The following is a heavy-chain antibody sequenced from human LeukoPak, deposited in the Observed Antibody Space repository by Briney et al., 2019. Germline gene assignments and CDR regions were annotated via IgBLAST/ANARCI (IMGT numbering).Heavy chain of an antibody. D-gene: IGHD5-24*01. V-gene: IGHV3-7*01. CDR3: ARGRWSDY. CDR1: GFTFSAYW. J-gene: IGHJ4*02. CDR2: IKEDGTEK. Sequence: GGSLRLSCAASGFTFSAYWMTWVRQAPGKGLEWVADIKEDGTEKNYVDSVKGRFTISRDNVKKSLYLEMNSLRVEDTAVYYCARGRWSDYWGQGTQVTVSS.